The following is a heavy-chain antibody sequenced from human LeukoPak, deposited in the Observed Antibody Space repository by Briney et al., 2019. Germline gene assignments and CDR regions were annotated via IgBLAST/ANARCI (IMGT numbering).Heavy chain of an antibody. J-gene: IGHJ1*01. V-gene: IGHV3-23*01. CDR1: GFTFSSYA. D-gene: IGHD6-19*01. Sequence: PGGSLRLSCAASGFTFSSYAMSWVRQALGKGLEWVSGISGNGGSTYYADSVKGRFTISRDNSKNTLYLQMNSVRAEDTAVYYCAKSSAGTMAYWGQGALVRVSS. CDR2: ISGNGGST. CDR3: AKSSAGTMAY.